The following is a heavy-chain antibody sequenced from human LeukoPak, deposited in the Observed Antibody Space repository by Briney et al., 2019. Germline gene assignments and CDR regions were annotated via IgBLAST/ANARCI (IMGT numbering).Heavy chain of an antibody. J-gene: IGHJ5*02. D-gene: IGHD4-17*01. CDR2: ADTTGNT. Sequence: PSETLSLTCSVSTAGSITGYHWNWIRQSAGEGLEWIGRADTTGNTKYNPSLKSRVIISVDTSNKQFSLKLTSVTAADTAVYYCARGGGDYVCWFDPWGQGTLVIVSS. CDR1: TAGSITGYH. CDR3: ARGGGDYVCWFDP. V-gene: IGHV4-4*07.